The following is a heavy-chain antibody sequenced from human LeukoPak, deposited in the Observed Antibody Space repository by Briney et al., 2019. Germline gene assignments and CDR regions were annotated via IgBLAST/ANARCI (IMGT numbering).Heavy chain of an antibody. D-gene: IGHD3-10*01. CDR3: AREDYNPPRAMDV. CDR2: ISDTGTTI. V-gene: IGHV3-48*03. Sequence: GGSLGLSCAASGFTFSSFQMNWVRQAPGKGLEWVSYISDTGTTIYYADSVKGRFTISRDNAKNSLYLQMNSLRDEDTAVYYCAREDYNPPRAMDVWGQGTTVTVSS. CDR1: GFTFSSFQ. J-gene: IGHJ6*02.